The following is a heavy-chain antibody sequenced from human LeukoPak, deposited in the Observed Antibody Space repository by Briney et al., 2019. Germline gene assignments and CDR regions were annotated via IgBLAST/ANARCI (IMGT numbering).Heavy chain of an antibody. V-gene: IGHV4-59*12. J-gene: IGHJ4*02. CDR3: ARGGGYGGNDLAYFDY. Sequence: PSETLSLTCTVSSGSISSYYWSWIRQPPGKGLEGIGYIYYSGSTNYNPSLKSRVTISLDTSKNQFSLELSSVTAADTAVYYCARGGGYGGNDLAYFDYWGQGTLVTVSS. D-gene: IGHD5-12*01. CDR2: IYYSGST. CDR1: SGSISSYY.